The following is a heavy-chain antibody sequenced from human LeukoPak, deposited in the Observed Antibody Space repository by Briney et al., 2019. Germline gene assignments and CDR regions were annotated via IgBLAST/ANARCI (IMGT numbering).Heavy chain of an antibody. V-gene: IGHV3-33*01. D-gene: IGHD6-19*01. CDR1: GFTFSSYG. CDR3: TRRGGSTGWGAFDY. CDR2: IWYDGSSK. Sequence: PGRSLRLSCAASGFTFSSYGMHWVRQAPGKGLEWVAVIWYDGSSKYYADSVKGRFTISRDNSQNTLYMQMSSLRAEDTAIYYCTRRGGSTGWGAFDYWGQGTLITVSS. J-gene: IGHJ4*02.